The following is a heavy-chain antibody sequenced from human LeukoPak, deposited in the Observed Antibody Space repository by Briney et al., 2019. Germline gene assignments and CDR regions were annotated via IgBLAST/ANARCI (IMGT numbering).Heavy chain of an antibody. D-gene: IGHD7-27*01. Sequence: GGSLRLSCAASGFTFSSYAMSWVRQAPGKGLEWVSAISGSGGGTYYADSVKGRFTISRDNSKNTLYLQMNSLRAEDTALYYCAKGIRQLGNYYYYMDVWGKGTTVTVSS. CDR3: AKGIRQLGNYYYYMDV. CDR1: GFTFSSYA. J-gene: IGHJ6*03. CDR2: ISGSGGGT. V-gene: IGHV3-23*01.